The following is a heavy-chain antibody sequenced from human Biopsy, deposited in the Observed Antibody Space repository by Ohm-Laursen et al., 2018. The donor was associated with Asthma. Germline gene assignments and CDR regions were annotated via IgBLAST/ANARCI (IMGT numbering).Heavy chain of an antibody. D-gene: IGHD1-26*01. CDR1: GFTFSNYG. V-gene: IGHV3-30*18. J-gene: IGHJ4*02. CDR2: ISFDRSNK. Sequence: LTLTNAASGFTFSNYGMHWVRQAPGKGLDWVAVISFDRSNKDFADSVKGRFTISRDNSKNTMYLEMNSLRAEDTAVYYCPKDVFPGWEVRRGPDYWGQGTLVTVSA. CDR3: PKDVFPGWEVRRGPDY.